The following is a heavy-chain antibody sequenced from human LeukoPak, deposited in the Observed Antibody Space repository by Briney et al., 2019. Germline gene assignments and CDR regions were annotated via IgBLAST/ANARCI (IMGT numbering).Heavy chain of an antibody. CDR3: ARARVATTPYYYYGMDV. V-gene: IGHV1-2*02. J-gene: IGHJ6*02. CDR2: INPNSGGK. Sequence: ASVKVSCKASGYTFTGYYMHWVRQAPGQGLEWMGWINPNSGGKNYAQKFQGRVTMTRDTSISTAYMELSRLRSDDTAVYYCARARVATTPYYYYGMDVWGQGTTVTVS. D-gene: IGHD2-15*01. CDR1: GYTFTGYY.